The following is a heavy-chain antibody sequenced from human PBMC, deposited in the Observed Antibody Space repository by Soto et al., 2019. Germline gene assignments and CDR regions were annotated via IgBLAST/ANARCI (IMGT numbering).Heavy chain of an antibody. CDR3: ARVKSGPPYYYYYGMDV. CDR1: GYTFTSYG. J-gene: IGHJ6*02. V-gene: IGHV1-18*01. CDR2: ISAYNGNT. Sequence: QVQLVQSGAEVKKPGASVKVSCKASGYTFTSYGISWVRQAPGQGLEWMGWISAYNGNTNYAQKLQSRVTMTTGTTTSTAYMELRSLRSDDTAVYYCARVKSGPPYYYYYGMDVWGQGTTVTVSS.